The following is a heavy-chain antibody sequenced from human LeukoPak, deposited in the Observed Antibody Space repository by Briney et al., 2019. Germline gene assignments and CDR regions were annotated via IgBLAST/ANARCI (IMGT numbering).Heavy chain of an antibody. J-gene: IGHJ4*02. Sequence: PGGSLRLSCAASGFTFSSYGMHWVRQAPGKGLEWVAVISDDGNNKYHANSVKGRFTISRDNSKNTLYLQMNSLKPEDTALYYCARALLEEATEFDSWGQGTLVTVSS. CDR1: GFTFSSYG. CDR2: ISDDGNNK. D-gene: IGHD5-12*01. CDR3: ARALLEEATEFDS. V-gene: IGHV3-30*03.